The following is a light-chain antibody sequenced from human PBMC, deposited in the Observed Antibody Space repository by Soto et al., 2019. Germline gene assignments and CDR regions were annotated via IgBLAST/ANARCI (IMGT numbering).Light chain of an antibody. CDR1: QSVSSY. Sequence: EIVLTQSPATLSLSPGERATLSCRASQSVSSYLAWYQQKPGQAPRLLIYDAANRATGIPARFSGSGSGTDSTLSISSLETEDFAVYYCQQRSNWPLTFGVGTKVEIK. J-gene: IGKJ4*01. V-gene: IGKV3-11*01. CDR2: DAA. CDR3: QQRSNWPLT.